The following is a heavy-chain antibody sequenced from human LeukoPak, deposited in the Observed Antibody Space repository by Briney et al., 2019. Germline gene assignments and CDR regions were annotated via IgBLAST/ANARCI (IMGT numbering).Heavy chain of an antibody. CDR1: GFTFSSYA. D-gene: IGHD2-21*02. V-gene: IGHV3-23*01. J-gene: IGHJ4*02. Sequence: GGSLRLSCAASGFTFSSYAMGWVRQAPGKGLEWVSAISGSGGSTYYAASVKGGLTISREHSKNTLYLQMNSLTAEATALNYVAKERDCDDYVDYWGQGTLVTVSS. CDR3: AKERDCDDYVDY. CDR2: ISGSGGST.